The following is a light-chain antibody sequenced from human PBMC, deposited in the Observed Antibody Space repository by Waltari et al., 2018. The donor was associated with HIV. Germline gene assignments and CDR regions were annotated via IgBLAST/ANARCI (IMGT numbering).Light chain of an antibody. V-gene: IGLV1-47*01. CDR1: SSNIQNDN. CDR3: VGWDSSLSAYV. CDR2: KNF. Sequence: QSFLTQPTSAPGTPGQKVTIPCSGTSSNIQNDNVYWYQQLPGMTPKLLIYKNFLRPSGVPDRFAASKSGTSASLTISGLRSADEADYYCVGWDSSLSAYVFGAGTKVAVL. J-gene: IGLJ1*01.